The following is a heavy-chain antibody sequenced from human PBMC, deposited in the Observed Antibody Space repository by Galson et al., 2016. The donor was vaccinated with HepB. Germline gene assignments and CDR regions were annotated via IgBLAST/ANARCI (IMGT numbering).Heavy chain of an antibody. CDR1: GHTLSFYY. CDR2: INPSGGNFT. V-gene: IGHV1-46*01. Sequence: SVKVSCKASGHTLSFYYMHWVRQALGQGLEWMGIINPSGGNFTSYAPKFQGRVTMTRDTSTSTLYMELSSLRSEDTAVYYCARGADSGYDLGDYWGQGTLVTVSS. CDR3: ARGADSGYDLGDY. D-gene: IGHD5-12*01. J-gene: IGHJ4*02.